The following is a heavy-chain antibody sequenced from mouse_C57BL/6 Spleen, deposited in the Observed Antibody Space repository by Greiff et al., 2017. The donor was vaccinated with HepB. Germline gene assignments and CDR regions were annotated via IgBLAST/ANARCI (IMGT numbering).Heavy chain of an antibody. CDR2: IWTGGGT. D-gene: IGHD2-4*01. J-gene: IGHJ3*01. CDR1: GFSLTSYA. V-gene: IGHV2-9-1*01. Sequence: VQLQESGPGLVAPSQSLSITCTVSGFSLTSYAISWVRRPPGKGLEWLGVIWTGGGTNYNSALKSRLSISKDNSKSQVFLKMNSLQTDDTARYYCARSYDYDEGAWFAYWGQGTLVTVSA. CDR3: ARSYDYDEGAWFAY.